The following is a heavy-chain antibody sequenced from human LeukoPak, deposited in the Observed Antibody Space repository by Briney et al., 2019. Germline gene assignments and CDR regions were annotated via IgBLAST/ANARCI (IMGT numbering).Heavy chain of an antibody. Sequence: GGSLRLSCAASGFTFSSYAMHWVRQAPGKGLEWVAVISYDGSNKYYADSVKGRFTISRDNSKNTLYLQMNSLRAEDTAVYYCARPPRWPVGGSGYYYFDYWGQGTLVTVSS. CDR1: GFTFSSYA. J-gene: IGHJ4*02. D-gene: IGHD3-22*01. V-gene: IGHV3-30-3*01. CDR3: ARPPRWPVGGSGYYYFDY. CDR2: ISYDGSNK.